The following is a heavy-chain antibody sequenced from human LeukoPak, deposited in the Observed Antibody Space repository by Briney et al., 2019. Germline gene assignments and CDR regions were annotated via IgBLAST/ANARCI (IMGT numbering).Heavy chain of an antibody. D-gene: IGHD2-8*01. J-gene: IGHJ3*02. CDR2: IKKDGSEE. Sequence: GGSLRLSCAASGFTFSSYWMTWVRQAPGKGLEWVAIIKKDGSEEHYAGSVKGRFTISRDNAKNLLFLQLNSLRAEDTAVYYCAGGVGWVFDIWGRGTMVTVSS. V-gene: IGHV3-7*01. CDR1: GFTFSSYW. CDR3: AGGVGWVFDI.